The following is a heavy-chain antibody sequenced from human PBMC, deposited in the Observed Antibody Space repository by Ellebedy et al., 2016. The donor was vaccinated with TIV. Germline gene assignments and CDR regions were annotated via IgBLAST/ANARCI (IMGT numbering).Heavy chain of an antibody. D-gene: IGHD2-15*01. CDR2: TSYDGSAK. Sequence: GESLKISCAASGFTFSNYDMHWVRQAPGKGLEWVTVTSYDGSAKYYADSVKGRFTISRDNSNNTLYLQLNSLRAADTALFYCARIKTNCYFNLWGRGTLVTVSS. J-gene: IGHJ2*01. V-gene: IGHV3-30*03. CDR3: ARIKTNCYFNL. CDR1: GFTFSNYD.